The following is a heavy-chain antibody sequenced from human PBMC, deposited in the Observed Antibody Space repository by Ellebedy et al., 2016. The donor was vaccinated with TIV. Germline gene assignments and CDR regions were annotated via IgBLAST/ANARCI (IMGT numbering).Heavy chain of an antibody. CDR2: LENDGTDK. V-gene: IGHV3-7*04. CDR1: GFTYDIFW. Sequence: GESLKISCEVYGFTYDIFWMSWVRQAPGKGLEWVANLENDGTDKYYVDSVKGRFTISRDNARNSLYIQMTSLRAEDTAVYYCARDNWNGLASDYWGQGTLVTVSS. CDR3: ARDNWNGLASDY. J-gene: IGHJ4*02. D-gene: IGHD1-20*01.